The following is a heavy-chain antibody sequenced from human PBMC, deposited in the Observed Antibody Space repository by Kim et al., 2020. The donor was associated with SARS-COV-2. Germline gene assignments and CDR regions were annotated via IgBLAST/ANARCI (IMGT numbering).Heavy chain of an antibody. CDR2: ISSDGSNK. Sequence: GGSLRLSCAASGFTFSNYGMPWVRQAPGKGLEWVAVISSDGSNKYYADSVKGRFTISRDNSKYTLYLQMNSLRAEDTAVYYCAGDRSSGWYPLSNYYYYYGMDGWGQGTTVTGPS. CDR1: GFTFSNYG. D-gene: IGHD6-19*01. J-gene: IGHJ6*02. CDR3: AGDRSSGWYPLSNYYYYYGMDG. V-gene: IGHV3-33*05.